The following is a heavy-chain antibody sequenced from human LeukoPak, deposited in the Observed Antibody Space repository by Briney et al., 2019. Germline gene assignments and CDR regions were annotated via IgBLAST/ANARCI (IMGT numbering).Heavy chain of an antibody. CDR2: ISGSGGST. CDR3: AKDLGSGSHYNWEGPYFDY. Sequence: QPGGSLHLSCAASGFTFSSYAMSWVRQAPGKGLEWVSAISGSGGSTYYADSVKGRFTISRDNSKNTLYLQMNSLRAEDTAVYYCAKDLGSGSHYNWEGPYFDYWGQGTLVTVSS. J-gene: IGHJ4*02. D-gene: IGHD3-10*01. CDR1: GFTFSSYA. V-gene: IGHV3-23*01.